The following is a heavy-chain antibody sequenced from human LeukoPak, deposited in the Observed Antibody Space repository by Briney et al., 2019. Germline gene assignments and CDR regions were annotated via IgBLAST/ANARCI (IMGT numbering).Heavy chain of an antibody. CDR2: IYYSGST. CDR1: GGSTSGYY. CDR3: ARGIAAAGRAGWFDP. Sequence: SETLSLTCTVSGGSTSGYYWSWLRQPPGKGLEWLGYIYYSGSTNYNPSLKSRVTISVDTSKNQFSLKLSSVTAADTAVYYCARGIAAAGRAGWFDPWGQGTLVTVSS. J-gene: IGHJ5*02. V-gene: IGHV4-59*01. D-gene: IGHD6-13*01.